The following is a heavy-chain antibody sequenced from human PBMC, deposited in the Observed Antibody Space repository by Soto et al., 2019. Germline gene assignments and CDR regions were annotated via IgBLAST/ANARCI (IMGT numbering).Heavy chain of an antibody. J-gene: IGHJ4*02. CDR2: VISLFGTT. CDR1: GGTFSSHS. Sequence: VQLMQSGAEVKKPGSSVQVSCKASGGTFSSHSINWVRQAPGQGLEWMGGVISLFGTTNYAHNFKGRVTITADKTTSTDYMELNSMRSDDTAVYYCAREVGYGDLSAALLDWGQGTLVTGSS. V-gene: IGHV1-69*06. CDR3: AREVGYGDLSAALLD. D-gene: IGHD4-17*01.